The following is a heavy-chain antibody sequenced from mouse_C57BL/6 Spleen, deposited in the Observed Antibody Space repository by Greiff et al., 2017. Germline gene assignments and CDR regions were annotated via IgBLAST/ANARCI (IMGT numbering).Heavy chain of an antibody. CDR2: IDPSDSYT. CDR1: GYTFTSYW. CDR3: ARPTTVVATGDYYFDY. Sequence: QVQLKQPGAELVRPGTSVKLSCKASGYTFTSYWMHWVKQRPGQGLEWIGVIDPSDSYTNYNQKFKGKATLTVDTSSSTAYMQLSSLTSEDSAVYYCARPTTVVATGDYYFDYWGQGTTLTVSS. J-gene: IGHJ2*01. V-gene: IGHV1-59*01. D-gene: IGHD1-1*01.